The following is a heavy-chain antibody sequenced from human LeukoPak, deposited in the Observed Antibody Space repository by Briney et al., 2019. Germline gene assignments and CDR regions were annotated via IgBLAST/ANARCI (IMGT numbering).Heavy chain of an antibody. CDR2: IYTSGST. CDR1: GGSISSYY. CDR3: ARDTAMVSASPFYYYYYMDV. Sequence: SETLSLTCTVSGGSISSYYWSWIRQPAGKGLEWIGRIYTSGSTNYNPSLKSRVTMSVDTSKNQFSLKLSSVTAADTAVYYCARDTAMVSASPFYYYYYMDVWGKGTTVTVSS. V-gene: IGHV4-4*07. D-gene: IGHD5-18*01. J-gene: IGHJ6*03.